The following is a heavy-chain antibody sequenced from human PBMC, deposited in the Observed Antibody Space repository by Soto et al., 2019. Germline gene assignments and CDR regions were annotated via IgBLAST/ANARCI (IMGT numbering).Heavy chain of an antibody. Sequence: EVQLVESGGGLVQPGRSLRLSCAASGFTFDDYAMHWVRQVPGKGLEWVSGINWNSGRIDYADSVMGRFAISRDNAKNSLHLQMNSLRAEDTAFYYCVKDESINWYSGHFRHWGQGTLVTVSS. CDR3: VKDESINWYSGHFRH. J-gene: IGHJ1*01. CDR2: INWNSGRI. V-gene: IGHV3-9*01. CDR1: GFTFDDYA. D-gene: IGHD6-13*01.